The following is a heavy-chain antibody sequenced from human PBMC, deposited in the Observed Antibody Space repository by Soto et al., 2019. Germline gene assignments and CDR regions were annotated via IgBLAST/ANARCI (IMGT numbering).Heavy chain of an antibody. CDR1: GFTFSTYA. V-gene: IGHV3-23*01. CDR3: AHPRGFGVFDAYDI. J-gene: IGHJ3*02. CDR2: ISGSGGST. Sequence: PGGSLRLSCAASGFTFSTYAMSWVRQAPGKGLVWVSAISGSGGSTFYADSVKGRFTISRDNSMNTLYLQINSLRTEDTAVYYCAHPRGFGVFDAYDIWGQGTMVTVSS. D-gene: IGHD3-10*01.